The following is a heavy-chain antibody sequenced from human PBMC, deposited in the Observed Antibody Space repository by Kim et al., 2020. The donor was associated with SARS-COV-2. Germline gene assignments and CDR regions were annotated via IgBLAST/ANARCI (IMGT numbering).Heavy chain of an antibody. CDR2: IDPTTRRT. CDR3: ARLLGRHSGTGLWLGELDD. Sequence: ASVKVSCKGSGYNFASRYINWVRQAPGQGLEWLGLIDPTTRRTSYAEKFQGRVTLTSDTSTSTVYMQLSSLRPEDTAVYYCARLLGRHSGTGLWLGELDDWGQGALVIVSS. J-gene: IGHJ4*02. D-gene: IGHD3-10*01. V-gene: IGHV1-46*01. CDR1: GYNFASRY.